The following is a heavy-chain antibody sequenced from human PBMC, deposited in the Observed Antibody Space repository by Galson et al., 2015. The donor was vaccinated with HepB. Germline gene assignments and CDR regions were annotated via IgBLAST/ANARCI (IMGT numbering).Heavy chain of an antibody. CDR1: GFTFSSYA. CDR2: ISGSGGSK. CDR3: AKSREEAMIVVVTLGVIDG. D-gene: IGHD3-22*01. Sequence: SLRLSCAASGFTFSSYAMSWVRQAPGKGLEWVSAISGSGGSKYYSDSVKGRFTISRDNSKNTLYLQMNSLRAEDTAVYYCAKSREEAMIVVVTLGVIDGWGQGTLVTVSS. J-gene: IGHJ4*02. V-gene: IGHV3-23*01.